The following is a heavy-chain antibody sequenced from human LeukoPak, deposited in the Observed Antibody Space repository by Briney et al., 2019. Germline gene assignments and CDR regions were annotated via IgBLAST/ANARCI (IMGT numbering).Heavy chain of an antibody. D-gene: IGHD5-18*01. V-gene: IGHV4-31*03. Sequence: SETLSLTCTVSGGSISSGGYYWSWIRQHPGKGLEWIGYIYYSGSTYYNPSLKSRVTISVDTSKNQFSLKLSSVTAADTAVYYCARGGYSYAEVDYWGQGTLVTVSS. CDR2: IYYSGST. CDR3: ARGGYSYAEVDY. J-gene: IGHJ4*02. CDR1: GGSISSGGYY.